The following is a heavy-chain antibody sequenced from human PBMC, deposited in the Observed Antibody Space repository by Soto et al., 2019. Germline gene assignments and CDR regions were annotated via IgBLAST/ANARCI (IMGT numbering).Heavy chain of an antibody. Sequence: AISGSGGSTYYADSVKGRFTISTDNSKNTLYLQMNSLRAEDTAVYYCAKDYYGSGSYGAFDIWGQGTMVTVSS. J-gene: IGHJ3*02. CDR2: ISGSGGST. D-gene: IGHD3-10*01. V-gene: IGHV3-23*01. CDR3: AKDYYGSGSYGAFDI.